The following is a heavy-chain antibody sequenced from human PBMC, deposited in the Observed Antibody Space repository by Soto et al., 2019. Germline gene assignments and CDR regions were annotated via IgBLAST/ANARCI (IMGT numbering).Heavy chain of an antibody. D-gene: IGHD2-15*01. Sequence: ASVKVSCKASGYTFTSYGSSWVRQAPGQGLEWMGWISAYNGNTNYAQKLQGRVTMTTDTSTSTAYMELRSLRSDDTAVYYCARDVADCSGGSGYADAAYGMDVWGQGTTVTVSS. J-gene: IGHJ6*02. CDR2: ISAYNGNT. V-gene: IGHV1-18*01. CDR1: GYTFTSYG. CDR3: ARDVADCSGGSGYADAAYGMDV.